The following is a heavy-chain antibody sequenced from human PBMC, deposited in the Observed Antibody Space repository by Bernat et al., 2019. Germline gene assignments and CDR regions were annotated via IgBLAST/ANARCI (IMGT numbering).Heavy chain of an antibody. Sequence: EVQLVESGGGLVQPGGSLRLSYAASGFTVSSNYMSWVRQAPGKGLEWVSVIYSGGSTYYADSVKGRFTNSRDNSKNTLYLQMNSLRAEDTAVYYCATYDSSGPGAFDIWGQGTMVTVSS. CDR1: GFTVSSNY. D-gene: IGHD3-22*01. V-gene: IGHV3-66*01. CDR3: ATYDSSGPGAFDI. J-gene: IGHJ3*02. CDR2: IYSGGST.